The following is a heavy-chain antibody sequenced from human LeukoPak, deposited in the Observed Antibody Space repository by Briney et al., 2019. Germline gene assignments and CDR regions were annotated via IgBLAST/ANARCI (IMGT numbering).Heavy chain of an antibody. CDR3: ARDRRPYSSEY. CDR1: GGSISSYY. J-gene: IGHJ4*02. CDR2: IYYSGST. V-gene: IGHV4-59*01. D-gene: IGHD6-13*01. Sequence: LETLSLTCTVSGGSISSYYWSWIRQPPGKGLEWIGYIYYSGSTNYNPSLKSRVTISVDTSKNQFSLKLSSVTAADTAVYYCARDRRPYSSEYWGQGTLVTVSS.